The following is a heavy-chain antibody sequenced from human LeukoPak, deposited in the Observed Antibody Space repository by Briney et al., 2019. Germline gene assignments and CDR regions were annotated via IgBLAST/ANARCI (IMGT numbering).Heavy chain of an antibody. V-gene: IGHV3-30*04. Sequence: PGRSLRLSCAASGFTFSSYAMHWVRQAPGKGLEWVAVISYDGSNKYYADSVKGRFTISRDNSKNTLYLLMNSLRAEDTAVYYCARDELTDYYGMDVWGKGTTVTVSS. CDR3: ARDELTDYYGMDV. D-gene: IGHD1-14*01. J-gene: IGHJ6*04. CDR2: ISYDGSNK. CDR1: GFTFSSYA.